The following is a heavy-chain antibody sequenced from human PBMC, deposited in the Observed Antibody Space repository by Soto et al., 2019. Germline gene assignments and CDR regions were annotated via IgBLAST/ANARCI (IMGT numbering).Heavy chain of an antibody. V-gene: IGHV1-69*13. CDR3: ARASQGYYRLDV. D-gene: IGHD6-13*01. Sequence: ASVKVSCKASGGTFSNYAITWVRQAPGQGLEWMGAIIPIFDTTNYARKFQGRVTIKADESTGTAYMEVSSLKSEDTALYYCARASQGYYRLDVWGQGTTVTVSS. CDR2: IIPIFDTT. J-gene: IGHJ6*02. CDR1: GGTFSNYA.